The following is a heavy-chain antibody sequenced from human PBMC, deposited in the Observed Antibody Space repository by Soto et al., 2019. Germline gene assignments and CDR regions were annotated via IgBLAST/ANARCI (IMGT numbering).Heavy chain of an antibody. CDR2: INAYNGDT. J-gene: IGHJ5*02. CDR1: GYTFTTYD. CDR3: ARNEYCDRGTCCSRWLDP. Sequence: VASVNVSCKSSGYTFTTYDISWVRQAPGQGLEWMERINAYNGDTHYAEKLQGRVTMTTETSTSTAYMELRSLRSDDTAVYYCARNEYCDRGTCCSRWLDPWGQGTLVTVSS. D-gene: IGHD2-15*01. V-gene: IGHV1-18*01.